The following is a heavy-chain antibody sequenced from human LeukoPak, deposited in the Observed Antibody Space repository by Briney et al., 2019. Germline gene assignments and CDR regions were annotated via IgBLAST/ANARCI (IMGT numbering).Heavy chain of an antibody. CDR3: VRHARWTLDAFDI. CDR2: MYYSGNT. J-gene: IGHJ3*02. V-gene: IGHV4-39*01. Sequence: SETLSLTCTVSGGSISSSSYYWGWIRQPPGKGLEWIGSMYYSGNTYYNPSLESRVTISVDTSKNQFSLKLSSVTAADTAVYYCVRHARWTLDAFDIWGQGTMVTV. CDR1: GGSISSSSYY. D-gene: IGHD5-24*01.